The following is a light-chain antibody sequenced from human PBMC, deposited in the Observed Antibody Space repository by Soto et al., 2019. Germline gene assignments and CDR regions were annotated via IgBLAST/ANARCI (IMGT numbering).Light chain of an antibody. CDR1: QSISSW. CDR2: KAS. CDR3: QQYNSYPWT. V-gene: IGKV1-5*03. J-gene: IGKJ1*01. Sequence: DIQMTQSPSTLSASVGDRVTITCRASQSISSWLAWYQQKPGKAPKLLIYKASSLESGVPSRFSGSGSGTEFTLTISSLQPDDFANYYCQQYNSYPWTFGQGTKVDIK.